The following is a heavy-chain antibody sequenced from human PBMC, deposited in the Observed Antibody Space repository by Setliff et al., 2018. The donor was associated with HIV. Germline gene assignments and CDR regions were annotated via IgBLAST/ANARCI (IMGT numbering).Heavy chain of an antibody. CDR3: ARDSSSWYEFYFDC. CDR2: ISSSGGTI. D-gene: IGHD6-13*01. J-gene: IGHJ4*02. Sequence: PGGSLRLSCAASGFTFSRYEMNWVRQAPGKGLEWVSYISSSGGTIYYADSVKGRFTISRDNAKNSLYLQTNSLRAEDTAVYYCARDSSSWYEFYFDCWGQGTQVTVSS. CDR1: GFTFSRYE. V-gene: IGHV3-48*03.